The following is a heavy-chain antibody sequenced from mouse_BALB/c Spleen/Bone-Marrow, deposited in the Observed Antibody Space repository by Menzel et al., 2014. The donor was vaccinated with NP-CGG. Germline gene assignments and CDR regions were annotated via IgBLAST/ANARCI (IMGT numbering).Heavy chain of an antibody. CDR2: ISNGGGST. CDR1: GFTFSSYT. CDR3: ARGLRGYAMDY. V-gene: IGHV5-12-2*01. Sequence: EVQVVESGGGLVQPGGSLKLSCAASGFTFSSYTMSWVRQTPEKRLEWAAYISNGGGSTYYPDTVKGRFTISRDNAKNTLYLQMSSLKSEDTAMYYCARGLRGYAMDYWGQGTSVTVSS. J-gene: IGHJ4*01. D-gene: IGHD2-4*01.